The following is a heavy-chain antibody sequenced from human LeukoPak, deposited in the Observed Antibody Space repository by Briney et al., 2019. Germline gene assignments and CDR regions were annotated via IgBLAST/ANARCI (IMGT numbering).Heavy chain of an antibody. V-gene: IGHV5-51*01. D-gene: IGHD1-1*01. CDR3: ARCDASGNCNGFDF. Sequence: GESLKISCKGSGYSFTNYWIGWVRQLPGKGLEWMGIIYPGDSDTRYSPSFQGQVTISADKSISTAYLQWTSLKASDSAMYYCARCDASGNCNGFDFWGQGTLVTVPS. CDR1: GYSFTNYW. CDR2: IYPGDSDT. J-gene: IGHJ4*02.